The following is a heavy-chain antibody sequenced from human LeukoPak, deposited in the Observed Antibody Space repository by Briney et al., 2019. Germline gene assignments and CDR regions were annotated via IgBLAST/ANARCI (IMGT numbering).Heavy chain of an antibody. CDR3: ASNYGG. J-gene: IGHJ4*02. CDR1: GFDFSNYW. CDR2: IKQDGSEK. Sequence: PGGSLRLSCAASGFDFSNYWMYWVRQAPGKGLEWVANIKQDGSEKYSADSVRGRFTISRDNAKNSLSLQMNSLRAEDTAVYYCASNYGGWGQGTLVTVSS. V-gene: IGHV3-7*03. D-gene: IGHD4-11*01.